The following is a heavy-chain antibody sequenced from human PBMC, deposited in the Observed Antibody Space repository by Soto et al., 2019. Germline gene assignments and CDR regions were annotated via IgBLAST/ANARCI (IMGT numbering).Heavy chain of an antibody. CDR3: ARDSRGFGPCDY. V-gene: IGHV1-69*01. Sequence: QVQLVQSGAEVKKPGSSVKVSCKASGGTFSSYAISWVRQAPGQGLEWMGGIIPIFGTATYAQKFQGRVTIPAEESPRTAYMELSSLRSEDTAVYYCARDSRGFGPCDYWGQGTLVTVSS. D-gene: IGHD6-19*01. J-gene: IGHJ4*02. CDR1: GGTFSSYA. CDR2: IIPIFGTA.